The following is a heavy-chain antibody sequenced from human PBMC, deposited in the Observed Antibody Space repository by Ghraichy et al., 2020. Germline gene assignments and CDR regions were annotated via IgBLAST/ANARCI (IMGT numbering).Heavy chain of an antibody. CDR2: ISHSGST. V-gene: IGHV4-34*01. D-gene: IGHD2-15*01. Sequence: SQTLSLTCAVYGESFSDYYWTWIRQPPGKGLEWIGEISHSGSTNYNPSLTSRVTISVDASRKQFSLKLTSVAAADTALYYCARGLSTPPWFDPWGQGTLVIVSS. J-gene: IGHJ5*02. CDR1: GESFSDYY. CDR3: ARGLSTPPWFDP.